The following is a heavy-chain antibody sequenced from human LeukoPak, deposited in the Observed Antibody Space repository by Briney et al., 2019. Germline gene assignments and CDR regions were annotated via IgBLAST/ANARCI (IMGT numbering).Heavy chain of an antibody. CDR3: AKDHDNTDFYYYFDS. V-gene: IGHV3-23*01. J-gene: IGHJ4*02. Sequence: PGGSLRISCAASGFSFDAYAMSWVRQAPGKGVEWVSSISETGRTTSYTDSVKGRFTISRDKSKSTLHLQMNRLRAEDTALYYCAKDHDNTDFYYYFDSWGQGTLVTVSS. CDR2: ISETGRTT. D-gene: IGHD3-10*01. CDR1: GFSFDAYA.